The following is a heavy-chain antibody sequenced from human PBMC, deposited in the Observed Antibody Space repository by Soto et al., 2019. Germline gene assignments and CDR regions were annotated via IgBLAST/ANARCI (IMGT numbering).Heavy chain of an antibody. D-gene: IGHD3-22*01. CDR3: ARERDSSGSNDAFDI. J-gene: IGHJ3*02. V-gene: IGHV4-59*01. Sequence: QVQLQESGPGLVKPSETLSLTCTVFGGSISSYYWSWIRQPPGKGLERIGYIYYSGSTNYNPSLKSRVTISVDTSKNQFSLKLSSVTAADTAVYYCARERDSSGSNDAFDIWGQGTMVTVSS. CDR2: IYYSGST. CDR1: GGSISSYY.